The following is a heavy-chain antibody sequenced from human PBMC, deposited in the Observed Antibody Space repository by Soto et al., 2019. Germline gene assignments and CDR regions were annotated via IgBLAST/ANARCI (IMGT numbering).Heavy chain of an antibody. Sequence: LRLSCVGSGFTFSTYSISWVRQAPGKGLEWVSSISSRSDIYYADSVKGRFTISRDNAKNSVSLQMNSLRAEDTAVYYCAREYTAWPLAYGLDVWGQGTTVTVSS. CDR3: AREYTAWPLAYGLDV. D-gene: IGHD2-2*02. V-gene: IGHV3-21*01. CDR1: GFTFSTYS. J-gene: IGHJ6*02. CDR2: ISSRSDI.